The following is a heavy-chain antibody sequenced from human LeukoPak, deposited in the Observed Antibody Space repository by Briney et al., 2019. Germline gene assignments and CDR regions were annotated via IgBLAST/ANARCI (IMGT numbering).Heavy chain of an antibody. CDR2: ISGSGGGI. CDR3: AKWDENFYYMDV. D-gene: IGHD1-26*01. J-gene: IGHJ6*03. Sequence: PGGSLRLSCAASRFTFKMYAMSWVRQAPGKGLEWVSSISGSGGGIFYASSVRGRFTISRDNSKHTVFLQMNGLRAEDTAIYYCAKWDENFYYMDVWGQGTTVTVSS. CDR1: RFTFKMYA. V-gene: IGHV3-23*01.